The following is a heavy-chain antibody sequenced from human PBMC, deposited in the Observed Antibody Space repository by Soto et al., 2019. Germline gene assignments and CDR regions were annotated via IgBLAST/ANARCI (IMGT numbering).Heavy chain of an antibody. D-gene: IGHD4-4*01. J-gene: IGHJ6*02. CDR2: ISGSGGST. V-gene: IGHV3-23*01. Sequence: GGSLRLSCAASGFTFTSYAMNWVRQAPGKGLEWVSGISGSGGSTWYADSVRGRFTISRDNSKNTVYLQMSSLRAEDTAAYFCAKDSALQFPYHGMAVWGQGTSVTVSS. CDR3: AKDSALQFPYHGMAV. CDR1: GFTFTSYA.